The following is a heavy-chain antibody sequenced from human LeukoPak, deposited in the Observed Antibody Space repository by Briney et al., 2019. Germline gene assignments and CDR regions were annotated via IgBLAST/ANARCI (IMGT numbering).Heavy chain of an antibody. D-gene: IGHD3-22*01. CDR2: ISAYNGNT. CDR3: ARESTRYYYDSSGYPTGAFDI. J-gene: IGHJ3*02. Sequence: ASVKVSCKASGYTFTSYGISWVRQAPGQGLEWMGWISAYNGNTNYAQKLQGRVTMTTDTSTSTAYMELRSLRSDDTAVYYCARESTRYYYDSSGYPTGAFDIWGQGTMVTVSS. V-gene: IGHV1-18*01. CDR1: GYTFTSYG.